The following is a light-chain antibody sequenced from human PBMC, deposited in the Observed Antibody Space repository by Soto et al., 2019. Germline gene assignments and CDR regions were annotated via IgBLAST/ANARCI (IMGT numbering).Light chain of an antibody. CDR3: QTWDTGIVV. J-gene: IGLJ2*01. Sequence: QPVLTQSPSASASLGASVNLTCTLSSGHSRYAIAWHQQQPEKGPRYLMKLNTDGSHSKGDGIPDRFSGSSSGAERYLTISSLQSEDEADYYCQTWDTGIVVFGGGTKVTVL. CDR1: SGHSRYA. V-gene: IGLV4-69*01. CDR2: LNTDGSH.